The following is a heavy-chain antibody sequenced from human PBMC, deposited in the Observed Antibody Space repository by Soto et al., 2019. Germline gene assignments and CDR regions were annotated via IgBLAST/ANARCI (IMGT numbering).Heavy chain of an antibody. CDR1: GGSFSGYY. Sequence: QVQLQQWGAGLLKPSETLSLTCAVYGGSFSGYYWSWIRQPPGKGLEWIGEINHSGSTNYNPSLKRRVTISVDTSKNQFSLKLSSVTAADTAVYYCARREGYYYDSSGYPYWGQGTLVTVSS. CDR2: INHSGST. CDR3: ARREGYYYDSSGYPY. D-gene: IGHD3-22*01. V-gene: IGHV4-34*01. J-gene: IGHJ4*02.